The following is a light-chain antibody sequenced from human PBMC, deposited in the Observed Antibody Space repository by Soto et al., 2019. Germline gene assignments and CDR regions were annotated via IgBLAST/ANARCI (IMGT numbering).Light chain of an antibody. CDR1: SSDVGAYNV. CDR2: EVT. Sequence: QSALTQPPSASGSPGQSVTISCTGTSSDVGAYNVVSWYQQYPGKAPKLMIYEVTKPPSGVPDRFSGYKSSNTAPLTVSVLHADDEADYYCTSYVGNDIWVFGGGTKLTVL. J-gene: IGLJ3*02. V-gene: IGLV2-8*01. CDR3: TSYVGNDIWV.